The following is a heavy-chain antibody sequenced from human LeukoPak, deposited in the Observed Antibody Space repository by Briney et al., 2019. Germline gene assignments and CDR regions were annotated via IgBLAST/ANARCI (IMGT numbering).Heavy chain of an antibody. CDR3: ARRAFSSGYYYFDY. J-gene: IGHJ4*02. CDR2: IYHSGNT. Sequence: SETLSLTCSVSGGSISSYYWSWIRQPPGKGLEWIGYIYHSGNTNYNPSLKSRVTISIDTSKSQFSLKLNSVTAADTAVYYCARRAFSSGYYYFDYWGQGTLVTVSS. V-gene: IGHV4-59*08. CDR1: GGSISSYY. D-gene: IGHD3-22*01.